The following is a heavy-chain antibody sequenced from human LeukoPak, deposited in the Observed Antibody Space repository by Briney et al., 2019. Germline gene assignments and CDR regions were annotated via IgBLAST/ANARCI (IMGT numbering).Heavy chain of an antibody. D-gene: IGHD3-22*01. CDR2: IWYDGSNK. J-gene: IGHJ4*02. CDR1: GFTFSNYG. CDR3: ARERHPGGGYYWFDY. V-gene: IGHV3-33*01. Sequence: PGRSLRLSCAASGFTFSNYGMHWVRQAPGKGLEGVAVIWYDGSNKYYADSVRGRFTISRDNSKNTLYLQLNSLRAEDTAVYYCARERHPGGGYYWFDYWGQGTLVTVSS.